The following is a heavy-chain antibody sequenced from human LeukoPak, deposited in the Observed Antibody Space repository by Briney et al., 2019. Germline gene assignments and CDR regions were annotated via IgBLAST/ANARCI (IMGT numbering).Heavy chain of an antibody. D-gene: IGHD1-26*01. V-gene: IGHV3-23*01. CDR2: ISGSGGST. CDR3: ARDVGGVRRFDP. J-gene: IGHJ5*02. CDR1: GFSFSSYV. Sequence: GGSLRLSCAASGFSFSSYVMSWVRQAPGKGLEWVSGISGSGGSTYYADSVKGRFTISRDNSKNTLYLQMNSLRAEDTAVYYCARDVGGVRRFDPWGQGTLVTASS.